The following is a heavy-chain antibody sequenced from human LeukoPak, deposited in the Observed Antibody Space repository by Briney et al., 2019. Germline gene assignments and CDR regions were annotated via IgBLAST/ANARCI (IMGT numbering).Heavy chain of an antibody. V-gene: IGHV3-11*05. CDR1: GFTFSGYY. J-gene: IGHJ4*02. CDR2: IGSSSTYT. D-gene: IGHD6-19*01. CDR3: ARDRGAVAATWFDY. Sequence: KPGGSLRLSCAASGFTFSGYYMSWVRQAPGKGLEWVSCIGSSSTYTNYADSVKGRFTISRDNAKNSLYLQMDGLRAEDTAVYYCARDRGAVAATWFDYWGQGTLVTVSS.